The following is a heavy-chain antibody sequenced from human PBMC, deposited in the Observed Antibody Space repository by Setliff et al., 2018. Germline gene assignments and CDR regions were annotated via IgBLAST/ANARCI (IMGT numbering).Heavy chain of an antibody. J-gene: IGHJ4*02. V-gene: IGHV1-2*02. CDR1: GGTFSSYA. CDR3: SRTLDY. Sequence: GASVKVSCKASGGTFSSYAITWVRQAPGQGLEWMGYVNHIGGGATYAQKFQGRVTLTRDTSITTTYMELNSLRSDDTAVYYCSRTLDYLGQGVLVTVSS. CDR2: VNHIGGGA.